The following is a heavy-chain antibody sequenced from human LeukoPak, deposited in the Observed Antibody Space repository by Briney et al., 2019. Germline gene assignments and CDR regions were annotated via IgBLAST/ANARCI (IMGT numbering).Heavy chain of an antibody. CDR1: GFSVSNNY. Sequence: GGSLRLSCAASGFSVSNNYMSWLRQAPGKGLEWVSVIYSGGSTFYAGSVKGRFTISRDNSKNTLYLQMNSLRAEDTAVYYCASDSYSPEYFQHWGQGTLVTVSS. CDR2: IYSGGST. D-gene: IGHD2-15*01. V-gene: IGHV3-66*01. J-gene: IGHJ1*01. CDR3: ASDSYSPEYFQH.